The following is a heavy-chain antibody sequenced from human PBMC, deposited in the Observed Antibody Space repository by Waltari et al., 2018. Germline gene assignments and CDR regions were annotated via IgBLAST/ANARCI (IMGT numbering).Heavy chain of an antibody. CDR1: GYAFTTYS. CDR2: INTNTGNP. J-gene: IGHJ4*02. D-gene: IGHD6-6*01. V-gene: IGHV7-4-1*02. Sequence: QVQLVQSGSELKKPGASVKVSCKASGYAFTTYSMSWVRQAPGQGLEWMGWINTNTGNPMYAQGLTGRFVFSLDTSGSTAYLQISSLKAEDTGVYYCARGEMAPRPEVYWGQGTLVTVSS. CDR3: ARGEMAPRPEVY.